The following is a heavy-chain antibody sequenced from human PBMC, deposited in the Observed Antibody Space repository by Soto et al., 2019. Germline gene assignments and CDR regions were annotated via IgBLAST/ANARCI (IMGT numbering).Heavy chain of an antibody. J-gene: IGHJ5*02. CDR3: ARDRGSLIPGNTFDH. V-gene: IGHV1-18*01. D-gene: IGHD2-2*02. CDR1: GYTFTNYG. Sequence: ASVKVSCKASGYTFTNYGITWVRQAPGQGLEWMGGIGAYNGNTHYTQRLQGRVTMTTDTSTSTAYMELRGLRSNDTAVYYCARDRGSLIPGNTFDHWGQGTLVTVSS. CDR2: IGAYNGNT.